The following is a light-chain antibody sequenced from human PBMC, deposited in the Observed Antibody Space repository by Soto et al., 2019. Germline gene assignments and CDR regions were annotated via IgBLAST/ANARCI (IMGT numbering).Light chain of an antibody. Sequence: DIQMTQSPSSVSTSIGDRVTISCRASQSIYKWLVWYQQKPGKAPKLLIYAASSLQSGVPSRFSGSGYGTDFTPTISSLQPEDFATYYCQQADSFPLSFGGGTKVEI. CDR3: QQADSFPLS. CDR1: QSIYKW. V-gene: IGKV1-12*01. J-gene: IGKJ4*01. CDR2: AAS.